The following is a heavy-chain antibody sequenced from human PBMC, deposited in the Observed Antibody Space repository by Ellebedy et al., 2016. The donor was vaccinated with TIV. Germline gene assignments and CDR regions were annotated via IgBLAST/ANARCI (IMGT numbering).Heavy chain of an antibody. Sequence: GESLKISCAASGFTFDDYIMHWVRQAPGKGLEWVSLISWDGGSTYYVDSVKGRFTISRDNSKNSLYLQMNSLKTEDTAVYYCTTGIQLWLSNGYFDSWGQGTLVTVSS. V-gene: IGHV3-43*01. CDR2: ISWDGGST. CDR3: TTGIQLWLSNGYFDS. J-gene: IGHJ4*02. D-gene: IGHD5-18*01. CDR1: GFTFDDYI.